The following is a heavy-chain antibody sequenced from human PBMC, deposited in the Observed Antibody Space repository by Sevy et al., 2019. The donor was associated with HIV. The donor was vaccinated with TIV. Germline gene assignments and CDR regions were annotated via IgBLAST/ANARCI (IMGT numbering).Heavy chain of an antibody. J-gene: IGHJ6*02. Sequence: SETLSLTCTVSGDSVSSGSYHWSWIRQPPGKGLEWIGYMYYYGNTNLNPSLRSRVTMSVDTSENQFSRKLSSVTATDTAVYYCARRRTALVAGHYYGLDVWGQGTTVTVSS. CDR1: GDSVSSGSYH. V-gene: IGHV4-61*01. D-gene: IGHD5-18*01. CDR3: ARRRTALVAGHYYGLDV. CDR2: MYYYGNT.